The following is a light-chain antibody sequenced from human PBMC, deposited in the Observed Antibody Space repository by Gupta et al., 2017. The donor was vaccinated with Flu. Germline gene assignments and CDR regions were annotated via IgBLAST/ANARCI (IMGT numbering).Light chain of an antibody. V-gene: IGKV1-6*01. CDR1: QGIRND. CDR3: LQDYSYPRT. J-gene: IGKJ1*01. CDR2: AAP. Sequence: PSSLSASVGDRVTITCRASQGIRNDLAWYQQKQGRAPKLLIYAAPSLQSGVPSRFSGSGSGTDFTLTISSLQPEDFATYYCLQDYSYPRTFGQGTKVEIK.